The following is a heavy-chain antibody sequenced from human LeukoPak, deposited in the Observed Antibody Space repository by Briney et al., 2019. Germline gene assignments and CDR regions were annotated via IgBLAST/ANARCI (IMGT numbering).Heavy chain of an antibody. Sequence: GGSLRLSCSASGFTFSSYAMHWVRQAPGRGLEYVSAISSNGGSTYYADSVKGRFTISRDNSKNTLYLQMSSLRAEDTAVYYCVKAVGAKGDYYYYYGMDVWGQGTTVTVSS. CDR2: ISSNGGST. J-gene: IGHJ6*02. CDR3: VKAVGAKGDYYYYYGMDV. D-gene: IGHD1-26*01. V-gene: IGHV3-64D*09. CDR1: GFTFSSYA.